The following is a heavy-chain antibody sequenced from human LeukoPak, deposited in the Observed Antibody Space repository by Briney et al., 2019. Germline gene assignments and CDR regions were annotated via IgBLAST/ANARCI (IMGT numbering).Heavy chain of an antibody. D-gene: IGHD3-10*01. CDR2: TYYTPKWYN. V-gene: IGHV6-1*01. CDR3: ARELLWFGELLGVWFDP. Sequence: SQTLSLTCAISGDIVSSNSAAWNWIRQSPSRGLEWLGRTYYTPKWYNDYAVSVKSRITINPATSKNQFSLQLNSVTPEDTAVYYCARELLWFGELLGVWFDPWGQGTLVTVSS. J-gene: IGHJ5*02. CDR1: GDIVSSNSAA.